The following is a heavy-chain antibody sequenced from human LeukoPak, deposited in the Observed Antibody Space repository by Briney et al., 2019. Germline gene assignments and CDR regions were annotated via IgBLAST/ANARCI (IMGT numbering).Heavy chain of an antibody. Sequence: GGSLRLSCAASGFTFSSYAMSWVRQAPGKGLEWVSAISGSGGSTYYADSVKGRFTISRDNSKNTLYLQMNSLRAEDTAVYYCAKDWGYYYDTAFDPWGQGTLVTVSP. CDR1: GFTFSSYA. V-gene: IGHV3-23*01. CDR2: ISGSGGST. J-gene: IGHJ5*02. D-gene: IGHD3-22*01. CDR3: AKDWGYYYDTAFDP.